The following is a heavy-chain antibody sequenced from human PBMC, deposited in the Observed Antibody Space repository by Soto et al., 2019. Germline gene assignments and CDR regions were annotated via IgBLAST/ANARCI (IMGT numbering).Heavy chain of an antibody. Sequence: QVQLVQSGAEVKKPGASVKVSCKASGYIFTSHGLSWVRQAPGQGLEWMGRISTYNGNTKYAQKLQGRVTMTTDTPVSIAYMELRSLRSDDTAVYYCARDNGQWLVSDWGQGTLVTVSS. D-gene: IGHD6-19*01. V-gene: IGHV1-18*01. J-gene: IGHJ1*01. CDR1: GYIFTSHG. CDR2: ISTYNGNT. CDR3: ARDNGQWLVSD.